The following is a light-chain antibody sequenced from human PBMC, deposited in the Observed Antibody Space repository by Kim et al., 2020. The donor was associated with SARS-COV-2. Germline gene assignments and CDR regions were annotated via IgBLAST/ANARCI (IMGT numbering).Light chain of an antibody. J-gene: IGKJ2*01. V-gene: IGKV1-39*01. Sequence: GDRVTITCRASQSIGTYLNWYQHKPGKAPRLLIYAASSRPTLTPSRFSGSGSGTDFTLTISSLHPEDFAVYFCQQSYRTPYTFGQGPKL. CDR3: QQSYRTPYT. CDR1: QSIGTY. CDR2: AAS.